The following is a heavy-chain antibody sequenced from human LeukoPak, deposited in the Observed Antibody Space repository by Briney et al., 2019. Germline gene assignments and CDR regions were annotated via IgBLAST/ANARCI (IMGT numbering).Heavy chain of an antibody. CDR2: ISGSGGST. J-gene: IGHJ4*02. CDR1: GFTFSSYA. CDR3: AKAAFSLYYDSSGYFDY. V-gene: IGHV3-23*01. Sequence: PGGSLRLSCAASGFTFSSYAMSWVRQAPGKGLEWVSAISGSGGSTYYADSVKGRFTISRDNSKNTLYLQMNSLRAEDTAVYYCAKAAFSLYYDSSGYFDYWGQGTLVTVSS. D-gene: IGHD3-22*01.